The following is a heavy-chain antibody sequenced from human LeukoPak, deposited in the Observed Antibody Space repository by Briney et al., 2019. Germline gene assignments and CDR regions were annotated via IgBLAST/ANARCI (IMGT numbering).Heavy chain of an antibody. Sequence: ASVKVSFKASGYTFTGYYMHWVRQAPGQGLEWMGWINPNSGGTNYAQKFQGRVTMTRDTSISTAYMELSRLGSDDTAVYYCARDPGGWELRSNWFDPWGQGTLVTVSS. V-gene: IGHV1-2*02. CDR2: INPNSGGT. D-gene: IGHD1-26*01. CDR3: ARDPGGWELRSNWFDP. J-gene: IGHJ5*02. CDR1: GYTFTGYY.